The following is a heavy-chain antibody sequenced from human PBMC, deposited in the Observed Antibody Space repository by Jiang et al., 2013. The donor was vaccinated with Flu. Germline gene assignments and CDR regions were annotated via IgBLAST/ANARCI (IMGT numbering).Heavy chain of an antibody. Sequence: GLEWIGSIYHSGSTYYNPSLKSRVTISLDTSKNQFSLKLSSVTAADTAVYYCATLYYGSGSYSDNFRWGQGTLVTVSS. CDR2: IYHSGST. CDR3: ATLYYGSGSYSDNFR. D-gene: IGHD3-10*01. J-gene: IGHJ4*02. V-gene: IGHV4-38-2*01.